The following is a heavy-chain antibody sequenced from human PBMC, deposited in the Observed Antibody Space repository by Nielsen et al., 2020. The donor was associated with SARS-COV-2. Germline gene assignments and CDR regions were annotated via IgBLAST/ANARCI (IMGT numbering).Heavy chain of an antibody. V-gene: IGHV1-3*01. CDR2: INAGNGNT. CDR3: ARGGRSSAIDY. D-gene: IGHD6-13*01. CDR1: GYTFTSFA. J-gene: IGHJ4*02. Sequence: ASVKVSCKTSGYTFTSFAIHWVRQAPGQSLEWMGWINAGNGNTKYSQKFQGRVTMTRDTSANTVYMELSSLRSEDTAVYYCARGGRSSAIDYWGQGTLVTVSS.